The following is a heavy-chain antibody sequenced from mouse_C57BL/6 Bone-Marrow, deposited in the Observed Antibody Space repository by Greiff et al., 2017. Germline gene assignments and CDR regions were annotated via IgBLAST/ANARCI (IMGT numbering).Heavy chain of an antibody. J-gene: IGHJ3*01. V-gene: IGHV1-81*01. CDR1: GYTFTSSG. Sequence: QVTLQQSGAELARPGASVKLSCKASGYTFTSSGISWVKQRTGQGLEWIGEIYPRSGNIYYNEKFKGKATLTADNSSSTAYMGLRSLTSEDSAVYFCARVYYGSRGSWFAYWGQGTLVTVSA. D-gene: IGHD1-1*01. CDR2: IYPRSGNI. CDR3: ARVYYGSRGSWFAY.